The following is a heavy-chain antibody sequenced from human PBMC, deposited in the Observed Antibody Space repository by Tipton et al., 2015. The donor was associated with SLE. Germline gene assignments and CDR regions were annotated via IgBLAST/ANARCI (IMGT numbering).Heavy chain of an antibody. Sequence: SLRLSCAASGFTFSSFEMTWVRQAPGKGLEWVSYISSSGSTIFYADSVKGRFTISRVNSKNSLYLQMNSLRAEDTAVYYCASHPRHNRDYSDSVDGLDIWGQGTMVSVSS. CDR2: ISSSGSTI. CDR1: GFTFSSFE. V-gene: IGHV3-48*03. D-gene: IGHD4-11*01. CDR3: ASHPRHNRDYSDSVDGLDI. J-gene: IGHJ3*02.